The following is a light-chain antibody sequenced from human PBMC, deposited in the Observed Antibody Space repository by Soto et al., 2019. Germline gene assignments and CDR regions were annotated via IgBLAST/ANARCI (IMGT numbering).Light chain of an antibody. CDR1: QSIGSS. Sequence: DIQMTQSPCTLSPSVGDRVTITCRASQSIGSSLAWYQQKPGKAPKLLIFDASSLERGVPSRFSGSGSGTEFTLTITSLQPDDSATYYCQQYNTYLTFGQGTKVDI. CDR2: DAS. V-gene: IGKV1-5*01. J-gene: IGKJ1*01. CDR3: QQYNTYLT.